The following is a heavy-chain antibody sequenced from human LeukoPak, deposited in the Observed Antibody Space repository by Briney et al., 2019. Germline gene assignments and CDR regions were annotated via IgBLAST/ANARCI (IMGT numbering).Heavy chain of an antibody. CDR1: GGSISSGGYY. CDR3: ASRIDYSYGIDY. Sequence: SETPSLTCTVSGGSISSGGYYWSWIRQHPGKGLEWIGYIYYSGSTYYNPSRKSRVTISEDTSKNQFSLKLSSVTAADTAVYYCASRIDYSYGIDYWGQGTLVTVSS. CDR2: IYYSGST. D-gene: IGHD5-18*01. V-gene: IGHV4-31*03. J-gene: IGHJ4*02.